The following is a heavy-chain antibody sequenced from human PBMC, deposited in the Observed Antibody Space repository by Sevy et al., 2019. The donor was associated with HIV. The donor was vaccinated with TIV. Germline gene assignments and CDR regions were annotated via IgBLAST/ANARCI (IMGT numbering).Heavy chain of an antibody. Sequence: GGSLRLSCAASGFSFSNYDIHWVRQAPGKGLEWVAVISDDGNYKDYADSVKGRFTISRDNSKNTLYVQMNSLRAEETAVYYCVTLDYYDNTGSHPGYFDYWGQGTLVTVSS. CDR3: VTLDYYDNTGSHPGYFDY. CDR1: GFSFSNYD. CDR2: ISDDGNYK. D-gene: IGHD3-22*01. J-gene: IGHJ4*02. V-gene: IGHV3-30*04.